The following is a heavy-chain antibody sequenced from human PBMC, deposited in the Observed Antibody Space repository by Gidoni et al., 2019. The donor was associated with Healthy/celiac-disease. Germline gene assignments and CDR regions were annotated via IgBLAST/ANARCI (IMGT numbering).Heavy chain of an antibody. D-gene: IGHD2-15*01. CDR2: IIPIFVTA. CDR1: GGTFSSYA. J-gene: IGHJ4*02. V-gene: IGHV1-69*06. CDR3: ARGVGCSGGSCYSFPHDY. Sequence: QVQLVQSGAEGKKPGSSVKVSCKASGGTFSSYAISWVRQAPGQGLEWMGGIIPIFVTANDAQNFQGRVTITADKSTSTAYMELSSLRSEDTAVYYCARGVGCSGGSCYSFPHDYWGQGTLVTVSS.